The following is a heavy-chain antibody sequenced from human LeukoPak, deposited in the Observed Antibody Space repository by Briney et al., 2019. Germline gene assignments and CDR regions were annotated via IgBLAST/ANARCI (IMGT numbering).Heavy chain of an antibody. CDR1: GGSISSYY. D-gene: IGHD3-22*01. CDR3: ARASYYYDSSGLDAFDI. V-gene: IGHV4-4*07. J-gene: IGHJ3*02. Sequence: SETLSLTCTVSGGSISSYYWSWIRQPAGKGLEWIGRIYTSGSTNYNPSLKSRVTMSVDTSKNQFSLKLSSVTAADTAAYYCARASYYYDSSGLDAFDIWGQGTMVTVSS. CDR2: IYTSGST.